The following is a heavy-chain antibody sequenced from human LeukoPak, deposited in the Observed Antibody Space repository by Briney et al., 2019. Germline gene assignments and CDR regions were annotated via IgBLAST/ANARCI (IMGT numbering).Heavy chain of an antibody. CDR3: ARDQYYYDSSGSLFDY. J-gene: IGHJ4*02. CDR2: IYTSGST. Sequence: SETLSLTCTVSGGSISSYYWSWIRQPTGKGLEWIGRIYTSGSTNYNPSLKSRVTMSVDTSKNQFSLKLSSVTAADTAVYYCARDQYYYDSSGSLFDYWGLGTLVTVSS. CDR1: GGSISSYY. V-gene: IGHV4-4*07. D-gene: IGHD3-22*01.